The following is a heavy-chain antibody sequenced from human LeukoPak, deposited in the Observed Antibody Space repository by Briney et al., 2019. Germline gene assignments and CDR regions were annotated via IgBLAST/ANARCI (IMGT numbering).Heavy chain of an antibody. CDR3: ARGGYGDYPDYYGMDV. CDR1: GGSISSGGYS. CDR2: IHHSEST. D-gene: IGHD4-17*01. J-gene: IGHJ6*04. V-gene: IGHV4-30-2*01. Sequence: SETLSLTCAVSGGSISSGGYSWSWIRQPPGKGLEWIGYIHHSESTYYNPSLKSRVTISVDRSKNQFSLKLSSVTAADTAVYYCARGGYGDYPDYYGMDVWGKGTTVTVSS.